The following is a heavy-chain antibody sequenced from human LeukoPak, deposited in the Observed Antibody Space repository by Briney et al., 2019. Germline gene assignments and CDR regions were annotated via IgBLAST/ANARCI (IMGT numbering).Heavy chain of an antibody. CDR2: IYTSGTT. CDR1: GGSINNYY. D-gene: IGHD1-26*01. CDR3: ARLAGHSGNYPNYDY. Sequence: SETLSLTCTVSGGSINNYYWSWIRQPPGKGLEWIGYIYTSGTTNYNPSLKSRVTISVDTSKNQFSLKLTSVTAADTAVYYCARLAGHSGNYPNYDYLGQGSLVTVSS. V-gene: IGHV4-4*09. J-gene: IGHJ4*02.